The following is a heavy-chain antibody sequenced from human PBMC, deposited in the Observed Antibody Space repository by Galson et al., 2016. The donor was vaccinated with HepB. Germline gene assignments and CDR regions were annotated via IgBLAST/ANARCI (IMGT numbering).Heavy chain of an antibody. CDR3: ARGDSSASPYFAY. CDR1: GFTLSRYG. D-gene: IGHD6-6*01. J-gene: IGHJ4*02. Sequence: SLRLSCAASGFTLSRYGMHWVRQAPGKGLKWVALIWSDGRNKYYADSVKGRFSISRDDATNTLSLEMSSLRAEDTGVYYCARGDSSASPYFAYWGQGTLVIVSS. V-gene: IGHV3-33*01. CDR2: IWSDGRNK.